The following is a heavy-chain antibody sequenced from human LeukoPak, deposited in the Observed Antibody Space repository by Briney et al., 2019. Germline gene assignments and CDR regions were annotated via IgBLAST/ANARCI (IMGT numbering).Heavy chain of an antibody. D-gene: IGHD2-15*01. CDR1: GFTFSSYA. Sequence: PGGSLSLSCAASGFTFSSYAMSWVRQAPGKGLEWVSAISGSGGSTYYADSVKGRFTISRDNSKNTLYLQMNILRAEDTAVYYCASSFSGGSYYDAFDIWGQGTMVTVSS. CDR3: ASSFSGGSYYDAFDI. J-gene: IGHJ3*02. CDR2: ISGSGGST. V-gene: IGHV3-23*01.